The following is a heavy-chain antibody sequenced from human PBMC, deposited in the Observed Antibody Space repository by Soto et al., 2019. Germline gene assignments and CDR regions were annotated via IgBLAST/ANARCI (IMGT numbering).Heavy chain of an antibody. Sequence: PLEASSLPCACHWGFFRGSYWGLIPQAPGEGLEWIGEIIHSGSTNYNPSLQSRVTIAVDTSKNQFSLELSSVTAAVTAVYYCARGSPRSESYYNRGYWYDPGDQGTLVTVSS. V-gene: IGHV4-34*01. CDR2: IIHSGST. J-gene: IGHJ5*02. CDR1: WGFFRGSY. CDR3: ARGSPRSESYYNRGYWYDP. D-gene: IGHD3-10*01.